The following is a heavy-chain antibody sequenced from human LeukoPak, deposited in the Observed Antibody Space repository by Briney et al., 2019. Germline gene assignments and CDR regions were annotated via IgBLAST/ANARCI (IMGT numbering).Heavy chain of an antibody. D-gene: IGHD6-19*01. Sequence: GGSLRLSCAASGFTFIIYAMNWVRQAPGKGLEWVSGVSSSGRSTHYADSVKGRFTISRDNSKNTLYLQMNCLNAEDTAVYYCVRNKGVAVAAEYFQHWGQGTLVTVSS. CDR3: VRNKGVAVAAEYFQH. J-gene: IGHJ1*01. CDR1: GFTFIIYA. CDR2: VSSSGRST. V-gene: IGHV3-23*01.